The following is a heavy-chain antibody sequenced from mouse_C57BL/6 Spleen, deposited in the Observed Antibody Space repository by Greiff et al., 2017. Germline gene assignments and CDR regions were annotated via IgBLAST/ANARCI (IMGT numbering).Heavy chain of an antibody. V-gene: IGHV5-17*01. CDR2: ISSGSSTI. CDR1: GFTFSDYG. Sequence: DVMLVESGGGLVKPGGSLKLSCAASGFTFSDYGMHWVRQAPEKGLEWVAYISSGSSTIYYADTVKGRFTISRDNAKNTLFLQMTSLRSEDTAMYYCARRYYGNYDFDYWGQGTTLTVSS. CDR3: ARRYYGNYDFDY. J-gene: IGHJ2*01. D-gene: IGHD2-1*01.